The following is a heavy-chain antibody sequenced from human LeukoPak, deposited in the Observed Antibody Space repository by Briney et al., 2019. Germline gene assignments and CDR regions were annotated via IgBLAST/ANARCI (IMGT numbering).Heavy chain of an antibody. CDR1: GGSISSSSYY. D-gene: IGHD3-10*01. J-gene: IGHJ4*02. Sequence: SETLSLTCTVSGGSISSSSYYWGWIRQPPGKGLEWIGSIYYSGSTYYNPSLKSRVTISVDTSKNQFSLKLSSVTAADTAVYYCARHRFGGFYYFDYWGQGTLVTVSS. CDR2: IYYSGST. CDR3: ARHRFGGFYYFDY. V-gene: IGHV4-39*01.